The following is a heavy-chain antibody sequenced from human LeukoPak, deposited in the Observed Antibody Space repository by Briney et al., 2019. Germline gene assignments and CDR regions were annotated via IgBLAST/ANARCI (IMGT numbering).Heavy chain of an antibody. CDR2: VYPSGST. CDR3: ARDRGSYSEYYFDY. J-gene: IGHJ4*02. V-gene: IGHV4-4*07. Sequence: PAETLSLTCTVSGGSISSYCWSWIRQPAGKGLEWIGRVYPSGSTNYNPSLKSRVTISIDKSKNQFSLKLTSVTAADTAVYYCARDRGSYSEYYFDYGGQGTLVTVSS. CDR1: GGSISSYC. D-gene: IGHD2-15*01.